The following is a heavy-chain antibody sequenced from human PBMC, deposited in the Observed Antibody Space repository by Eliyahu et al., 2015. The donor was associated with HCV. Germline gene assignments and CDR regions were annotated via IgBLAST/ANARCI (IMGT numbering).Heavy chain of an antibody. V-gene: IGHV3-33*01. Sequence: QVQLVESGGGVVQPGRSLRLSCAAXGFTFXSYGIHWVRQAPGKGLEWVAIIWHDGSEKYYADSVKGRFTISRDNSKNTVYLQMNSLRGEDTAIYYCARDLSQSLEYWGQGTLVTVSS. CDR3: ARDLSQSLEY. CDR2: IWHDGSEK. CDR1: GFTFXSYG. J-gene: IGHJ4*02.